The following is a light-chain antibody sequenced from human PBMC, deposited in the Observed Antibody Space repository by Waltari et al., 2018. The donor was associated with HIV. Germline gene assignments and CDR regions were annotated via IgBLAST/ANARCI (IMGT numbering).Light chain of an antibody. CDR1: SSELGVYNP. CDR2: EVS. CDR3: SFYGGSNILV. V-gene: IGLV2-8*01. Sequence: QSALTQPPSASGSPGQSVTISSTRASSELGVYNPVSRCQQRPGKAPKVIISEVSKRSSGVPNRFSGSTSGNTASLTVSGLQADDEAEYFCSFYGGSNILVFGGGTKLTVL. J-gene: IGLJ2*01.